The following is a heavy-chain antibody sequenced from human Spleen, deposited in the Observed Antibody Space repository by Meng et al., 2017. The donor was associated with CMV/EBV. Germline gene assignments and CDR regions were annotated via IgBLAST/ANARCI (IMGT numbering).Heavy chain of an antibody. CDR2: INHSGST. V-gene: IGHV4-34*01. CDR3: ARGEGDY. CDR1: GGSFSGYY. J-gene: IGHJ4*02. Sequence: SETLSLTCTVYGGSFSGYYWSWIRQPPGKGLERIGEINHSGSTNYNPSLKSRVTISVDTSKNQFSLKLSSVTAADTAVYYCARGEGDYWGQGTLVTVSS.